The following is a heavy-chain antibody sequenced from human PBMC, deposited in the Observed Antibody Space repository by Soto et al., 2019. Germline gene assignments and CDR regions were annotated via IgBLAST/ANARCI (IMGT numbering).Heavy chain of an antibody. CDR2: IYSGGST. CDR3: AKDGRHSSTWNYYYGMDV. J-gene: IGHJ6*02. Sequence: EVQLVESGGGLVQPGGSLRLSCAASGYTVNSNYMTWVRQAPGKGLEWVSVIYSGGSTYYADSVKGRFTISRDNSKNTLYLQMNSLRVEDTAVYYCAKDGRHSSTWNYYYGMDVWGQGTTVTVSS. D-gene: IGHD6-13*01. V-gene: IGHV3-66*01. CDR1: GYTVNSNY.